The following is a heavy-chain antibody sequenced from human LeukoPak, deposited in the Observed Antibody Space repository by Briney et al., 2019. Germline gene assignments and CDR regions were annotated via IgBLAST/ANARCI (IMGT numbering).Heavy chain of an antibody. V-gene: IGHV3-15*01. CDR1: GLTFSDAW. J-gene: IGHJ4*02. D-gene: IGHD4-17*01. Sequence: TSGGSLRLSCAASGLTFSDAWMNWVRQAPGKGLGWVGRIKSKTDGGTTDYAAPVNGRFAISRDDSKNTLYLQMNSLKTEDTAVYYCATRSVTTIYWGQGTLVTVSS. CDR3: ATRSVTTIY. CDR2: IKSKTDGGTT.